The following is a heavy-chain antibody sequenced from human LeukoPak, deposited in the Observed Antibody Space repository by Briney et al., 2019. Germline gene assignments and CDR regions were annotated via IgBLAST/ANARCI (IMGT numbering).Heavy chain of an antibody. V-gene: IGHV3-66*01. Sequence: QPGGSLRLSCAASGVSVTSDYMSWVRQAPGKGLECVSLIYSGGSVHYAGSVKGRFTISRDKSKNMVFLQMNSLRAEDTAVYFCARSKTGSYARPFDYWGQGTLVTVSS. J-gene: IGHJ4*02. CDR1: GVSVTSDY. D-gene: IGHD1-26*01. CDR2: IYSGGSV. CDR3: ARSKTGSYARPFDY.